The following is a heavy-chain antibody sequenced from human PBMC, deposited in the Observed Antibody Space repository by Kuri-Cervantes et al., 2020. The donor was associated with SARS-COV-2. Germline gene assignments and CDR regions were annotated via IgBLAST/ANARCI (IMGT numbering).Heavy chain of an antibody. V-gene: IGHV3-48*01. J-gene: IGHJ4*02. CDR1: GFTFSSYS. CDR2: ISSSSSTI. CDR3: ATPAPEYGGNSGGWVF. Sequence: GESLKISCAASGFTFSSYSMNWVRQAPGKGLEWVSSISSSSSTIYHADSVKGRFTISRDNAKNSLYLQMNSLRAEDTAVYYCATPAPEYGGNSGGWVFWGQGTLVTVSS. D-gene: IGHD4-23*01.